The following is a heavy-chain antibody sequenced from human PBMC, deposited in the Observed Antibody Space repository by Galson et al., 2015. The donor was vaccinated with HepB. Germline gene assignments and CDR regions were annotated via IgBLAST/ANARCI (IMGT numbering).Heavy chain of an antibody. V-gene: IGHV3-21*01. CDR2: ISSSSSYI. CDR1: GFTFSSYS. CDR3: ARDPIMITFGGVIVDRATADDY. Sequence: SLRLSCAASGFTFSSYSMNWVRQAPGKGLEWVSSISSSSSYIYYADSVKGRFTISRDNAKNSLYLQMNSLRAEDTAVYYCARDPIMITFGGVIVDRATADDYWGQGTLVTVSS. D-gene: IGHD3-16*02. J-gene: IGHJ4*02.